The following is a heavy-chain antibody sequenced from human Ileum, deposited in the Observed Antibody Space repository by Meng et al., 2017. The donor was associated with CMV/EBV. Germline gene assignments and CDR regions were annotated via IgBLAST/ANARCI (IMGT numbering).Heavy chain of an antibody. CDR1: VGSFSGYY. J-gene: IGHJ2*01. Sequence: VYVGSFSGYYWSWIRQPPGKGLEWIGEINHSGSTNYNPSLKSRVTISVDTSKNQFSLKLSSVTAADTAVYYCARARSYRLLGYFDLWGRGTLVTVSS. D-gene: IGHD2-15*01. CDR2: INHSGST. V-gene: IGHV4-34*01. CDR3: ARARSYRLLGYFDL.